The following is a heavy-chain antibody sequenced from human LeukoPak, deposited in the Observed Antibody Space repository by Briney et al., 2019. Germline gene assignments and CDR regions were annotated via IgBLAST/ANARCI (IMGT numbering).Heavy chain of an antibody. Sequence: SGGSLRLSCAASGFTFSSYEMNWVRQAPGKGLEWVSDISSSGSTIDYADSVKGRFTISRDNSKNTLYLQMNSLRAEDTDVYYCARIAYDSSGLGAFDIWGQGTVVTVSS. CDR3: ARIAYDSSGLGAFDI. V-gene: IGHV3-48*03. CDR1: GFTFSSYE. D-gene: IGHD3-22*01. CDR2: ISSSGSTI. J-gene: IGHJ3*02.